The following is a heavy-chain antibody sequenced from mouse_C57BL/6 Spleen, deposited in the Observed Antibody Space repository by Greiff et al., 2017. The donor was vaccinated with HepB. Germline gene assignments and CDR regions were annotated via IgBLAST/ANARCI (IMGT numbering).Heavy chain of an antibody. Sequence: EVKLVASGGGLVQPGGSLSLSCAASGFTFTDYYMSWVRQPPGKALEWLGFLRNKANGYTTEYSASVKGRFTISRDNSQSILYLQMNALRAEDSATYYCARFSSYDQAGVAYWGQGTLVTVSA. V-gene: IGHV7-3*01. CDR2: LRNKANGYTT. D-gene: IGHD2-3*01. CDR3: ARFSSYDQAGVAY. CDR1: GFTFTDYY. J-gene: IGHJ3*01.